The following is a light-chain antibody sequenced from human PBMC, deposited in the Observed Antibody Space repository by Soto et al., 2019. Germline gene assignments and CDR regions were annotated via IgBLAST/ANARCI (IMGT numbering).Light chain of an antibody. CDR3: HQYHTFSRA. V-gene: IGKV1-5*03. Sequence: DIQMTQSPSTLSASVGDRVIITCRASQSINRWLAWYQQKPGKAPKALIYPASSLENGVPSRFSGSGFGTEFTLTISSLQVDDFATYYGHQYHTFSRAFGQGTKVEVK. J-gene: IGKJ1*01. CDR2: PAS. CDR1: QSINRW.